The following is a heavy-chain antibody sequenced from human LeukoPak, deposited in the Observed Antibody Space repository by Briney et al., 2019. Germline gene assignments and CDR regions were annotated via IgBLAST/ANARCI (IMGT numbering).Heavy chain of an antibody. CDR3: AKAPPGSSYYFDY. V-gene: IGHV3-23*01. CDR1: GFTFSSYG. J-gene: IGHJ4*02. D-gene: IGHD1-26*01. Sequence: PGGSLRLSCAASGFTFSSYGMSWVRQAPGKGLEWVSTISGSGGNTYYADSVKGRFTISRDNSKNTVYLQMNSPRAEDTAVYFCAKAPPGSSYYFDYWGQGTLVTVSS. CDR2: ISGSGGNT.